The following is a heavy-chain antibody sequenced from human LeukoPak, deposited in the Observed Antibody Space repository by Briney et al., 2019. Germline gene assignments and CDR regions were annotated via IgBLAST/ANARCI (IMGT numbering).Heavy chain of an antibody. V-gene: IGHV4-31*03. CDR1: GGSISSGGYY. Sequence: SQTLSLTCTVSGGSISSGGYYWSWIRQPPGKGLEWIGYIYYSGSTYYNPSLKSRVTISVDTSKNQFSLKLSSVTAADTAVYYCARAHYGDYFKTDYWGQGTLVTVSS. CDR2: IYYSGST. J-gene: IGHJ4*02. CDR3: ARAHYGDYFKTDY. D-gene: IGHD4-17*01.